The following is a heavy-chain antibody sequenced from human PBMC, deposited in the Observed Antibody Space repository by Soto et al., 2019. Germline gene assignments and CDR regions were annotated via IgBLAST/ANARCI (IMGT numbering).Heavy chain of an antibody. J-gene: IGHJ4*02. D-gene: IGHD5-12*01. CDR1: GFVFSKYA. V-gene: IGHV3-23*01. CDR2: ITASGDTT. CDR3: VRGIYPSSAGGPFDL. Sequence: EVQLLESGGGLVQSGGSLTVSCTASGFVFSKYAVTWVRQAPGQGLEWVSAITASGDTTYYADSVKGRFTISRDNSRDNLLLHMSSLRADDTARYFCVRGIYPSSAGGPFDLWGQGTLVTVSS.